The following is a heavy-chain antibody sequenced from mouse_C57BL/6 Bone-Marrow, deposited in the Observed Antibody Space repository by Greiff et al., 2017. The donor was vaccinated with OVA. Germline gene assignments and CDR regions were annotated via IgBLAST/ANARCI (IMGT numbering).Heavy chain of an antibody. CDR3: AASITPYYFDY. CDR2: IDPANGNT. J-gene: IGHJ2*01. CDR1: GFNIQNTY. D-gene: IGHD1-1*01. Sequence: VQLQQSVAELVRPGASVKLSCTASGFNIQNTYMHWVKQRPEQGLEWIGRIDPANGNTKYAPKFQGKATITADTSSNTAYLQLSSLTSEDTAIYYCAASITPYYFDYWGQGTTLTVSS. V-gene: IGHV14-3*01.